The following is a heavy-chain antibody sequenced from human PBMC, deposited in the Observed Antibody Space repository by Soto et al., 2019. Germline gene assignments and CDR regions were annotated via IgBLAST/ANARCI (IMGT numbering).Heavy chain of an antibody. CDR1: GGSIRSDSYY. CDR2: IHDSGSA. Sequence: PSETLSLTCTVSGGSIRSDSYYWGWIRQPPGKGLEWIGSIHDSGSAYYNASLKSRLTMSIGTSKTHLSLKLTSVNAADTAVYYCARHGNWNYGYLIDFWGKGTSVTGSS. D-gene: IGHD1-1*01. V-gene: IGHV4-39*01. J-gene: IGHJ6*03. CDR3: ARHGNWNYGYLIDF.